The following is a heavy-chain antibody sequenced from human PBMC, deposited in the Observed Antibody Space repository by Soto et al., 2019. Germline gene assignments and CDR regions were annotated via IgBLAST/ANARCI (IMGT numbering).Heavy chain of an antibody. CDR3: ARVERSGWYVLDY. D-gene: IGHD6-19*01. V-gene: IGHV4-4*07. Sequence: RRIMMPAGKGLEWIGRIYTSGSTNYNPSLKSRVTMSVDTSKNQFSLKLSSVTAADTAVYYCARVERSGWYVLDYRG. CDR2: IYTSGST. J-gene: IGHJ4*01.